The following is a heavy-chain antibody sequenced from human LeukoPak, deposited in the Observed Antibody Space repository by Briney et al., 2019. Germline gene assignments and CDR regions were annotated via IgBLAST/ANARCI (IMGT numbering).Heavy chain of an antibody. J-gene: IGHJ4*02. Sequence: GGSLRLSCAAYGFPFRTHAMHWVRQAPGKGVEGVAFISFDGNTKYYSDSVRGRFPISRDNSKNTVYLQMNSLRPEDTAVYYCARDMSEKYTADYWGQGTLVTVSS. V-gene: IGHV3-30*01. D-gene: IGHD1-1*01. CDR1: GFPFRTHA. CDR3: ARDMSEKYTADY. CDR2: ISFDGNTK.